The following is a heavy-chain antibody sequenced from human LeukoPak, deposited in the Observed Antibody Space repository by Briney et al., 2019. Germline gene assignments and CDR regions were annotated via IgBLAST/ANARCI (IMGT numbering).Heavy chain of an antibody. CDR3: AREAPTAVSRHLDY. CDR2: IYTSGST. J-gene: IGHJ4*02. CDR1: SGPISSYY. D-gene: IGHD1-1*01. V-gene: IGHV4-4*07. Sequence: SETLSLTCTVSSGPISSYYWSWIRQPAGKGLEWIGRIYTSGSTNYNPSLKSRVTMSVDTSKNQFSLKLSSVTAADTAVYYCAREAPTAVSRHLDYWGQGTLVTVSS.